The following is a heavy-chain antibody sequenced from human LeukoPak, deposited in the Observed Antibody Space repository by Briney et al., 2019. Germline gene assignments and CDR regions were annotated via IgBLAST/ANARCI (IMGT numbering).Heavy chain of an antibody. Sequence: ETLSLTCTVSGGSISSYYWSWIRQPAGKGLEWIVRIYTSGSTNYNASLKSRVSMSVDTSKNQFSLKLSSVTAADTAVSYCARENSGSYREFDYWGQGTLVTVSS. CDR2: IYTSGST. D-gene: IGHD1-26*01. CDR1: GGSISSYY. J-gene: IGHJ4*02. CDR3: ARENSGSYREFDY. V-gene: IGHV4-4*07.